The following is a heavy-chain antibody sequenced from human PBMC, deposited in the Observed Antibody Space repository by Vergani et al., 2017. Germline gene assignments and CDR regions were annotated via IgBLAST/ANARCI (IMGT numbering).Heavy chain of an antibody. Sequence: DVHLAESGGGFFQPGGSLRLSCSASGFSFNSYWMHWVRQVPGKGLLWVSRIKSDGSITAYADSVKGRFTISRDNAQNTLYLQMNSLRAEDMALYYCAKDMGGYDYGPLDYWGQGTLVTVSS. J-gene: IGHJ4*02. CDR3: AKDMGGYDYGPLDY. D-gene: IGHD5-12*01. CDR1: GFSFNSYW. V-gene: IGHV3-74*03. CDR2: IKSDGSIT.